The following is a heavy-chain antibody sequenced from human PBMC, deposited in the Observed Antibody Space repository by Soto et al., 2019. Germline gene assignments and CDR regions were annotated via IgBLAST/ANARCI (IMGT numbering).Heavy chain of an antibody. CDR3: ASLPATSDFDY. V-gene: IGHV4-4*02. D-gene: IGHD2-2*01. CDR2: IYHSGST. CDR1: GGSISSSNW. J-gene: IGHJ4*02. Sequence: QVQLQESGPGLVKPSGTLSLTCAVSGGSISSSNWWSWVRQPPGKGLEWTGEIYHSGSTNYNPSLKRRVTISVDKSKNQFSLKLSSVTAADTAVYYCASLPATSDFDYWGQGTLVTVSS.